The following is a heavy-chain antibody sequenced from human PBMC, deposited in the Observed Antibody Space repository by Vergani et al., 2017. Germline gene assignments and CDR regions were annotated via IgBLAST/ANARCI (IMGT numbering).Heavy chain of an antibody. CDR2: IYYSGST. D-gene: IGHD6-19*01. CDR1: GASIRSSNYY. J-gene: IGHJ5*02. V-gene: IGHV4-39*01. CDR3: ARHSXVEWLVKLGWIDP. Sequence: QLQLQESGPGLVKPSATLSLTCSVSGASIRSSNYYWGWIRPPPGKGLEWIASIYYSGSTYYNPSLKSRVTISVDTSKNQFSLKLSSVTAADTAVYFCARHSXVEWLVKLGWIDPWGQGILVTVSS.